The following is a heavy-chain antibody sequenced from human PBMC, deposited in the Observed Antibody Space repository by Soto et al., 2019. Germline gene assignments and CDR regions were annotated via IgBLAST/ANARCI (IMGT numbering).Heavy chain of an antibody. Sequence: SETLSLTCTASGGSINTYYWDWIRQSPGKGLEWIGYIYYTGNTKYNPSLESRVTISVDTSKKQFFLKLNSVTPADTAVYYCAGGPYYFGLDVWGQGTTVTVSS. J-gene: IGHJ6*01. CDR2: IYYTGNT. V-gene: IGHV4-59*01. CDR1: GGSINTYY. D-gene: IGHD3-10*01. CDR3: AGGPYYFGLDV.